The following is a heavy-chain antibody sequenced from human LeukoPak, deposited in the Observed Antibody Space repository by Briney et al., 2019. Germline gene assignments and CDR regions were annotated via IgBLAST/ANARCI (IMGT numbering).Heavy chain of an antibody. CDR1: GFSFSSHA. CDR2: IDISGSNT. CDR3: AKDVGKWESLHFFDY. J-gene: IGHJ4*02. V-gene: IGHV3-23*01. Sequence: PGGSLRLSCATSGFSFSSHAMTWVRQAPGKGLEWVSSIDISGSNTYYADSVTGRFTISRDNSRNTLYLQMNSLRGDDTAVYYCAKDVGKWESLHFFDYWGQGILVTVSS. D-gene: IGHD1-26*01.